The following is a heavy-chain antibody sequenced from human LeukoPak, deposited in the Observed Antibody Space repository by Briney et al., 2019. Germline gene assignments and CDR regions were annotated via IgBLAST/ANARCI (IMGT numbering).Heavy chain of an antibody. CDR3: ARVYGSSWRKFSSEYFQH. V-gene: IGHV4-34*01. CDR2: INHSGST. D-gene: IGHD6-13*01. CDR1: GGSFSGYY. J-gene: IGHJ1*01. Sequence: SETLSLTCAVYGGSFSGYYWSWIRQPPGKGLEWIGEINHSGSTNYNPSLKSRVTISVDTSKNQFSLKLSSVTAADTSVYYCARVYGSSWRKFSSEYFQHWGQGTLVTVSS.